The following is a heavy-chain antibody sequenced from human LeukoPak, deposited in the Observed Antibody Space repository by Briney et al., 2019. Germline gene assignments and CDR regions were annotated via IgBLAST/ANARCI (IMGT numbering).Heavy chain of an antibody. D-gene: IGHD2-15*01. V-gene: IGHV1-69*05. CDR2: IIPIFGTA. Sequence: GASVKVSCKASGGTFSSYAISWVRQAPGQGPEWMGGIIPIFGTANYAQKFQGRVTITTDESTSTAYMELSSLRSEDTAVYYCARVVRGAYCSGGSCYFDYWGQGTLVTVSS. CDR1: GGTFSSYA. J-gene: IGHJ4*02. CDR3: ARVVRGAYCSGGSCYFDY.